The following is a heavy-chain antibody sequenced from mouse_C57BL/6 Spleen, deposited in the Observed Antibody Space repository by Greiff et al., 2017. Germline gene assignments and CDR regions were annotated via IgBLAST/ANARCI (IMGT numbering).Heavy chain of an antibody. V-gene: IGHV1-55*01. D-gene: IGHD4-1*01. CDR3: ARKGAGTEYFDD. CDR2: IYPGSGST. Sequence: QVQLQQPGAELVKPGASVKMSCKASGYTFTSYWITWVKQRPGQGLEWIGDIYPGSGSTNYNEKFKSKATLTVDTSSSTAYMQLSSLTSEDSAVYYCARKGAGTEYFDDWGQGTTLTVSS. J-gene: IGHJ2*01. CDR1: GYTFTSYW.